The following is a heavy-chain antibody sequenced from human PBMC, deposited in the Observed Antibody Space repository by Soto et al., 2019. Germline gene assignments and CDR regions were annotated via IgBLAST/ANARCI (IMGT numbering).Heavy chain of an antibody. CDR3: ARGGHVVVVTAALDY. CDR2: VNPSGGHT. J-gene: IGHJ4*02. D-gene: IGHD2-21*02. CDR1: GDTFTDYY. V-gene: IGHV1-46*01. Sequence: QVQLVQSGAEVKKPGASVKVSCKASGDTFTDYYIHWVRQAPGQGLEWMGTVNPSGGHTTYAQHFLGTMTMTRDTSTSTFYMELTSLTSEDTAVYYCARGGHVVVVTAALDYWGQGTLVTVSS.